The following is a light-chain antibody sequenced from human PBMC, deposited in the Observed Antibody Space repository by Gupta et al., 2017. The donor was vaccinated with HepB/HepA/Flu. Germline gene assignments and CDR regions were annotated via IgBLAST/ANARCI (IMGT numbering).Light chain of an antibody. J-gene: IGKJ5*01. CDR3: QQDDDTPIT. CDR2: WAS. CDR1: RNVLSSSKNKNY. V-gene: IGKV4-1*01. Sequence: DIVMTQSPDSLAVSLGERATINCKSSRNVLSSSKNKNYLAWYQQKPGQPPKLLIYWASTREFGVPDRFSGSGSGTDFTLTINSRQAEDVAVYYCQQDDDTPITFGQGTQVEIK.